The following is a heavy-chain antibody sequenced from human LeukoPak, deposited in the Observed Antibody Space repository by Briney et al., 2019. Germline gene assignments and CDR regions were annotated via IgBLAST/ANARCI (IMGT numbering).Heavy chain of an antibody. CDR3: ARGRVVGGFDY. Sequence: GASVKVSCKASGGTFNSYAISWVRQAPGQGLEWMGGIIPIFGTANYAQKFQGRVTITTDESTSTAYMELSSLRSEDTAVYYCARGRVVGGFDYWGQGTLVTVSS. J-gene: IGHJ4*02. CDR2: IIPIFGTA. CDR1: GGTFNSYA. V-gene: IGHV1-69*05. D-gene: IGHD3-16*01.